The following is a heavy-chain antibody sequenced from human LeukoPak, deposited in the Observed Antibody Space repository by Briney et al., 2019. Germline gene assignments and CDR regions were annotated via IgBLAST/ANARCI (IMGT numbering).Heavy chain of an antibody. J-gene: IGHJ4*02. CDR1: GFTFSSYW. CDR3: AKDGYDILTGYYLG. CDR2: IKQDGSEK. V-gene: IGHV3-7*03. D-gene: IGHD3-9*01. Sequence: GGSLRLSCAASGFTFSSYWMSWVRQAPGKGLEWVANIKQDGSEKYYVDSVKGRFTISRDNSKNTLYLQMNSLRAEDTAVYYCAKDGYDILTGYYLGWGQGTLVTVSS.